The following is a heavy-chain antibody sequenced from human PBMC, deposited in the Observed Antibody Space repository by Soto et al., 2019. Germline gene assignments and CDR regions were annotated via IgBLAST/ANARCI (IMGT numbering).Heavy chain of an antibody. V-gene: IGHV4-39*01. Sequence: QPQLQESGPGLVKPSETLSLTCTVSNGSTSSRSFYWGWIRQPPGKGLEWIGHVFYSESTFYNPSLRSRVTISVHTSDNRFFLNMRSVTAADTAIYYCVFHEEGAFDDLGPGTLVSVSS. CDR1: NGSTSSRSFY. J-gene: IGHJ4*02. CDR2: VFYSEST. CDR3: VFHEEGAFDD. D-gene: IGHD3-16*01.